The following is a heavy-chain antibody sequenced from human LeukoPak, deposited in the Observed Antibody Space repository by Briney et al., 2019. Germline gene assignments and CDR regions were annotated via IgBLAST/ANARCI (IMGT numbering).Heavy chain of an antibody. CDR2: ISGHYGYT. CDR3: ARDPYYEIMTGYYPFFDH. V-gene: IGHV1-18*01. Sequence: ASVNVSCMASGYTFTSYGVSWVRQPPGQGREWMGWISGHYGYTNYAQKFQGRVTMTTDTSASTAYMELRGLRSDDTAVYYCARDPYYEIMTGYYPFFDHWGQGTLVTVSS. J-gene: IGHJ4*02. CDR1: GYTFTSYG. D-gene: IGHD3-9*01.